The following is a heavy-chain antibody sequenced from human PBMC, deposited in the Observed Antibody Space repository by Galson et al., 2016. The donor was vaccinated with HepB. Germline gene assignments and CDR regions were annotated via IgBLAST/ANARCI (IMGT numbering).Heavy chain of an antibody. CDR3: AKSTLGVTLESYYYGMDV. D-gene: IGHD2-21*02. CDR1: GFTFSSYA. CDR2: IGGRGGTT. Sequence: SLRLSCAASGFTFSSYAMSWVRQAPGKGLEWVSGIGGRGGTTYYADSVEGRFTISRDNSKNTLYLQMKSLRAEDTAVYYCAKSTLGVTLESYYYGMDVWGQGTTVTVSS. J-gene: IGHJ6*02. V-gene: IGHV3-23*01.